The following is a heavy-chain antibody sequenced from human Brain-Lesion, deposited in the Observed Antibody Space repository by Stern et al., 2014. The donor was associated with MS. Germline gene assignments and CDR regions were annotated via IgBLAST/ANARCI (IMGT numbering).Heavy chain of an antibody. CDR1: GYSFTSYW. V-gene: IGHV5-51*01. CDR3: ARRENGDGGLDY. D-gene: IGHD4-17*01. Sequence: EVQLVESGAEVKKPGESLKISCKGSGYSFTSYWIGWVRQVPGKGLEWMGFILPGDSDTRYRQSFQGQVTISADKSISTAYLQWSSMKASDTAMYYCARRENGDGGLDYWGQGTLVTVSS. J-gene: IGHJ4*02. CDR2: ILPGDSDT.